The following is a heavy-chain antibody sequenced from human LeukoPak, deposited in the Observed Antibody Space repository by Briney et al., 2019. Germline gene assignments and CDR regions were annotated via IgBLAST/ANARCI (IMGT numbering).Heavy chain of an antibody. CDR1: GYTFTSYG. J-gene: IGHJ4*02. Sequence: GASVKVSCKASGYTFTSYGISWVRQAPGQGLEWMGIINPSGGSTSYAQKFQGRVTMTRDTSTSTVYMELSSLRSEDTAVYYCARDSGRDYGDYPDYWGQGTLVTVSS. CDR2: INPSGGST. D-gene: IGHD4-17*01. CDR3: ARDSGRDYGDYPDY. V-gene: IGHV1-46*01.